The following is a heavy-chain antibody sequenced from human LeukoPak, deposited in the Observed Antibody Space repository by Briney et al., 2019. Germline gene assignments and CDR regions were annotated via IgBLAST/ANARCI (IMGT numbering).Heavy chain of an antibody. CDR1: GFPFSSYS. D-gene: IGHD6-13*01. CDR2: LSYDGSIK. V-gene: IGHV3-30*01. Sequence: PGRSLRLSCVASGFPFSSYSFHWVRQAPGKGLEWVALLSYDGSIKHYADSVKGRFTLSGDNSKSSVYLQMDSLKADDTAVYYCARGVSTWYRIDYWGQGTLVTVSS. J-gene: IGHJ4*02. CDR3: ARGVSTWYRIDY.